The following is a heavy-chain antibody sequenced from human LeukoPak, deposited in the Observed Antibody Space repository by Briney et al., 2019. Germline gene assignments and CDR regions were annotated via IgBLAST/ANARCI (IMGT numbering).Heavy chain of an antibody. V-gene: IGHV1-8*03. CDR3: ARGSGY. J-gene: IGHJ4*02. Sequence: VASVKVSCKASGGTFSNYAINWVRQAPGQGLEWMGWMNPNSGNTGYSQKFQGRVTITRNTSISTAYMELSSLRSEDTAVYYCARGSGYWGQGTLVTVSS. CDR1: GGTFSNYA. CDR2: MNPNSGNT.